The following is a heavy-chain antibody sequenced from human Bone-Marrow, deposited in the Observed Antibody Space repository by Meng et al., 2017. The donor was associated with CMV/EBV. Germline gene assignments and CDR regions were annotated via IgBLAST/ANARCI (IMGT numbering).Heavy chain of an antibody. CDR1: GGSFSGYY. J-gene: IGHJ4*02. Sequence: SETLSLTCAVYGGSFSGYYWSWIRQPPGKGLEWIGEINHSGSTNYNPSLKSRVTISVDTSKNQFSLKLSSVTAADTAVYYCARGPVPDFDYWGQGTLVNVSS. CDR3: ARGPVPDFDY. CDR2: INHSGST. V-gene: IGHV4-34*01.